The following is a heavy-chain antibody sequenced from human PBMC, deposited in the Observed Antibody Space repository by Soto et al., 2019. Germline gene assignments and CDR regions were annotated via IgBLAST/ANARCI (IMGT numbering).Heavy chain of an antibody. CDR1: GGSISSGDYY. V-gene: IGHV4-30-4*01. D-gene: IGHD3-3*01. Sequence: SETLSLTCTVSGGSISSGDYYWSWIRQPPGKGLEWIGYIYYSGSTYYNPSLKSRVTISVDTSKNQFSLKLSSVTAADTAVYYCARAQGPSTYYDFWSGSGGPYYGMDVWGQGTTVTVS. CDR3: ARAQGPSTYYDFWSGSGGPYYGMDV. CDR2: IYYSGST. J-gene: IGHJ6*02.